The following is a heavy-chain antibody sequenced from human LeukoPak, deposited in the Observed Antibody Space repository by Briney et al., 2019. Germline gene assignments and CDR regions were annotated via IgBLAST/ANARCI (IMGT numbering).Heavy chain of an antibody. Sequence: PGRSLRLSCAASGFTFTTYAMHWVRQAPGKGLEWVTVISYDGSTKYYGDSVKGRFTISRDNANHTLYLQMNSLRAEDTAVYYCARDPSRGDSWGLGTLVTVSS. CDR2: ISYDGSTK. J-gene: IGHJ4*02. CDR1: GFTFTTYA. CDR3: ARDPSRGDS. V-gene: IGHV3-30-3*01.